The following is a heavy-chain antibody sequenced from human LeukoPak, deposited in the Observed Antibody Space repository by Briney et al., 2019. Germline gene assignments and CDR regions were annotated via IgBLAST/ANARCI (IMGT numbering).Heavy chain of an antibody. CDR3: ARDYGDHDAFDI. V-gene: IGHV3-48*03. J-gene: IGHJ3*02. D-gene: IGHD4-17*01. CDR2: ISSSGSTI. Sequence: PGGSLRLSCAASGFSFSIYGMHWVRQAPGKGLEWVSYISSSGSTIYYADSVKGRFTISRDNAKNSLYLQMNSLRAEDTAVYYCARDYGDHDAFDIWGQGTMVTVSS. CDR1: GFSFSIYG.